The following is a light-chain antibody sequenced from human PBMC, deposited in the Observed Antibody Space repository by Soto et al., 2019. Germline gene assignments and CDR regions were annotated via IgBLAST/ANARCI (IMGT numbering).Light chain of an antibody. CDR1: QSVSSN. J-gene: IGKJ1*01. CDR3: QKFNNWPRT. V-gene: IGKV3-15*01. Sequence: EIVMTQSPATRSVSPGERATLSCRASQSVSSNLAWYQQKPGQAPRLLIYGAATRATGVPARFSGSGSGTDFTLTISSLQSEDFADYYCQKFNNWPRTFGQGTKVDIK. CDR2: GAA.